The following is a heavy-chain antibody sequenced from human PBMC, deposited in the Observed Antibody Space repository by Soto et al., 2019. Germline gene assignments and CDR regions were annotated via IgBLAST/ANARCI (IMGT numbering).Heavy chain of an antibody. CDR2: IIPILGIA. D-gene: IGHD4-4*01. J-gene: IGHJ5*02. CDR1: GGTFNSYT. Sequence: SVKVSCKASGGTFNSYTISWVRQAPGQGLEWMGRIIPILGIANYAQKFQGRVTITADKSTSTAYMELSSLRSEDTAVYYCARDGSNYVTNWFDPWGQGTQVTVST. V-gene: IGHV1-69*04. CDR3: ARDGSNYVTNWFDP.